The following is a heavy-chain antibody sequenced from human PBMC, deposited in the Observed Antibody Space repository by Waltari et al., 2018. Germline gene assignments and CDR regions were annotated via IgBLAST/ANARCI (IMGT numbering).Heavy chain of an antibody. CDR2: FDPEDVET. CDR3: TRDRRITMIVVVIGSDAFDI. V-gene: IGHV1-24*01. CDR1: GYTLTELS. Sequence: QVQLVQSGAEVKKPGASVKVSCKVSGYTLTELSMHWVRQAPGKGLEWMGGFDPEDVETIYAQKFQGRSTMTEDTSTDTAYMELNSLKTEDTAVYYCTRDRRITMIVVVIGSDAFDIWGQGTMVTVSS. J-gene: IGHJ3*02. D-gene: IGHD3-22*01.